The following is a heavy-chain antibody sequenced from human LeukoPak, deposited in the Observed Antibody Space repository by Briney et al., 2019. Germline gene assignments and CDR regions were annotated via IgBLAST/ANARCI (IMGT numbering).Heavy chain of an antibody. V-gene: IGHV3-23*01. D-gene: IGHD2-2*02. CDR1: GFTFSNYA. Sequence: PGGSLRLSCAASGFTFSNYAMSWVRQAPGKGLEWVSAISGSSGTTYYADSVKGRFTISRDNSKNTLYLQLNSLTAADTAMYFCAKASVAIPQYCNSWGQGTLVTVSS. CDR2: ISGSSGTT. J-gene: IGHJ5*02. CDR3: AKASVAIPQYCNS.